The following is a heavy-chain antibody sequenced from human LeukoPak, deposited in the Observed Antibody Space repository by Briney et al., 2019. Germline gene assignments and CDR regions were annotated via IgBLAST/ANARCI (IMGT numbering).Heavy chain of an antibody. D-gene: IGHD2-2*01. Sequence: GGSLRLSCVASGFTFNNYAVHWVRQAPGKGLDWVAAISYDGSNEYYPDSVKGRFTISRDNSKNTLYLQMSSLRAEDTAVYYCVKGGIYCSSTSCYAGTAEYFQHWGQGTLVTVSS. J-gene: IGHJ1*01. CDR1: GFTFNNYA. CDR3: VKGGIYCSSTSCYAGTAEYFQH. CDR2: ISYDGSNE. V-gene: IGHV3-30*14.